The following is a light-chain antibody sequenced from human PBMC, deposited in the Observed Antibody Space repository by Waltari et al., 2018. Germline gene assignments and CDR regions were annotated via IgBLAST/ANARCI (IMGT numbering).Light chain of an antibody. Sequence: QLVLTQSPSASASLGASVKLTCTLSSAHSYYTIAWHQQQPERGLRFLMKLDNDGSHIKGDVIPDRFSGSSSGAERYLTISSLQPEDEADYYCQTWDTAIQMFGEGTKLTVL. CDR2: LDNDGSH. J-gene: IGLJ3*02. V-gene: IGLV4-69*02. CDR1: SAHSYYT. CDR3: QTWDTAIQM.